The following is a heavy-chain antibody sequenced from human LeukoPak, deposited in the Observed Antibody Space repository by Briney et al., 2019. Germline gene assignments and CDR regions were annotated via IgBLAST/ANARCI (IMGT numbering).Heavy chain of an antibody. J-gene: IGHJ4*02. CDR2: IYYSGST. CDR3: ARGQYYYDSSGYSMNFDY. Sequence: SETLSLTCTVSGGSISNYYWIWIRQPPGKGLEWIGYIYYSGSTNYNPSLKSRVTISVDTSKNQFSPKLSSVTAADTAVYYCARGQYYYDSSGYSMNFDYWGQGTLVTVSS. V-gene: IGHV4-59*01. CDR1: GGSISNYY. D-gene: IGHD3-22*01.